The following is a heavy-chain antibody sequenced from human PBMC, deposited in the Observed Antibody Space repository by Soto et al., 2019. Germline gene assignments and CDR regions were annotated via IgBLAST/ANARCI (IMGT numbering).Heavy chain of an antibody. J-gene: IGHJ6*02. V-gene: IGHV3-33*01. CDR2: IWYDGSNK. CDR1: VFTFSSYG. D-gene: IGHD5-18*01. Sequence: GGSLRLSCAASVFTFSSYGMHWVRQAPGKGLEWVAVIWYDGSNKYYADSVKGRFTISRDNSKNTLYLQMNSLRAEDTAVYYCARILDTAGMDVWGQGTTVTVSS. CDR3: ARILDTAGMDV.